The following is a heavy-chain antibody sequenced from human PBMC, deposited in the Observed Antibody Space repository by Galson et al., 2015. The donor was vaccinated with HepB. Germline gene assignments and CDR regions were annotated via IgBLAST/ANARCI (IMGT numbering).Heavy chain of an antibody. CDR1: GYTFTSYA. CDR2: INAGNGNT. V-gene: IGHV1-3*01. D-gene: IGHD3-3*01. J-gene: IGHJ4*02. CDR3: ARGLTIFGVPLGY. Sequence: SVKVSCKASGYTFTSYAMHWVRQAPGQRLEWMGWINAGNGNTKYSQKFQGRVTITRDTSASTAYMELSSLRSEDTAVYYCARGLTIFGVPLGYWGQGTLVTVSS.